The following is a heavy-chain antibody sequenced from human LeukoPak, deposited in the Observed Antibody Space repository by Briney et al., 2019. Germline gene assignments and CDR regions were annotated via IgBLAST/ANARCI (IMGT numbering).Heavy chain of an antibody. V-gene: IGHV3-23*01. D-gene: IGHD6-19*01. CDR2: VSDSGGNT. J-gene: IGHJ4*02. CDR1: GFTFSSYA. CDR3: ARARMAVAGPFDY. Sequence: PGGSLRLSCAASGFTFSSYAMTWVRQAPGKGLEWVSAVSDSGGNTYYADSVRGRFTVFRDNSKKTLYLQVSNLRVEDTAVYYCARARMAVAGPFDYWGQGTLVTVSS.